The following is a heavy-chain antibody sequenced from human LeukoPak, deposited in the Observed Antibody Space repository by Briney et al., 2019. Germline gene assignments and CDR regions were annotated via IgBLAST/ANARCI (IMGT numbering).Heavy chain of an antibody. J-gene: IGHJ1*01. CDR1: GGSISSSSYY. V-gene: IGHV4-39*07. D-gene: IGHD3/OR15-3a*01. Sequence: SETLSLTCTVSGGSISSSSYYWDWIRQPPGKGLEWIGTIYYSGSTYYNPSLKSRVTMSVDTSKEQFSLKLSSVTAADTAVYYCARDDRAPLDGRTLVYFQHWGQGTLVTVSS. CDR2: IYYSGST. CDR3: ARDDRAPLDGRTLVYFQH.